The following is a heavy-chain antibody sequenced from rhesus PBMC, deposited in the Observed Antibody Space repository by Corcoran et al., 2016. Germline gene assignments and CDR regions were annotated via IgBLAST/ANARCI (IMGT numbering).Heavy chain of an antibody. CDR2: ICTSETDT. D-gene: IGHD6-25*01. Sequence: VQLVQSGAAVQRPGESLKLSCKTSGYRFTSSWISWVRQLPGKGLAWMGAICTSETDTRHTPSCQGQCTRSADKSISTAYRQWSSLKASYSATYYCAKLSSGSWAFDYWGQGVLVTVSS. V-gene: IGHV5-2*01. CDR3: AKLSSGSWAFDY. J-gene: IGHJ4*01. CDR1: GYRFTSSW.